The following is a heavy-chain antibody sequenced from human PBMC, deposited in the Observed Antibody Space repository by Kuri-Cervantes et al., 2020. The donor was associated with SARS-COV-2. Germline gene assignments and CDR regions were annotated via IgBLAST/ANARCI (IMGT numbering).Heavy chain of an antibody. Sequence: GSLRLSCAVYGGSFSGYYWSWIRQPPGTGLEWIGEINHSGSTNYNPSLKSRVTISVDKSKNQFSLKLSSVTAADTAVYYCAREGIAVAGHYYGMDVWGQGTTVTVSS. CDR1: GGSFSGYY. V-gene: IGHV4-34*01. J-gene: IGHJ6*02. CDR3: AREGIAVAGHYYGMDV. D-gene: IGHD6-19*01. CDR2: INHSGST.